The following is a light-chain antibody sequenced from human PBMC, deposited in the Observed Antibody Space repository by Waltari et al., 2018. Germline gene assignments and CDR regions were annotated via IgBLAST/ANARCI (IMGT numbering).Light chain of an antibody. CDR1: QSVGTW. CDR2: KAS. Sequence: DIQMTQSPSTLSASVGDRVTITCRASQSVGTWLAWYQQKPGTAPNLLFNKASILESGVPSRFSGSGSGTEFTLTISSLQPDDFAVYYCQQYNDYPYTFGRGTKLEIK. J-gene: IGKJ2*01. V-gene: IGKV1-5*03. CDR3: QQYNDYPYT.